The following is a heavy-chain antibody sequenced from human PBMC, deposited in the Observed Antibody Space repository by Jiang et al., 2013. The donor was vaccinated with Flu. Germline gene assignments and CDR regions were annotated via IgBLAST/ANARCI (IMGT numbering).Heavy chain of an antibody. J-gene: IGHJ6*02. CDR3: AQLNLKSRYYYGMDV. CDR2: IDWDDDK. Sequence: KPTQTLTLTCTFSGFSLSTSGMCVSWIRQPPGKALEWLARIDWDDDKYYSTSLKTRLTISKDTSKNQVVLTMTNMDPVDTATYYCAQLNLKSRYYYGMDVWGQGTTVTVSS. CDR1: GFSLSTSGMC. V-gene: IGHV2-70*11.